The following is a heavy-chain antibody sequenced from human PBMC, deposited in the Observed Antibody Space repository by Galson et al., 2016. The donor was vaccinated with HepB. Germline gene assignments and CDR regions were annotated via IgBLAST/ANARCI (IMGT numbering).Heavy chain of an antibody. Sequence: SVKVSCKASGYTSTNYYMHWVRQAPGRGLEWIGIINPRGGGTNYAQSLQGRVTITRDMTTRKDYREVSSLRSEDTAVYYCASETAASHYFESWGQGTLVTVSS. CDR1: GYTSTNYY. CDR3: ASETAASHYFES. J-gene: IGHJ4*02. CDR2: INPRGGGT. D-gene: IGHD2-15*01. V-gene: IGHV1-46*04.